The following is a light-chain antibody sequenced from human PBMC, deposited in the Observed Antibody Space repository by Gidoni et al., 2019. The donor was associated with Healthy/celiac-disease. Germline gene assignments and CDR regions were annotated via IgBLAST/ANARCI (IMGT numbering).Light chain of an antibody. CDR3: QQSYSTLTWT. CDR2: AAS. J-gene: IGKJ1*01. Sequence: DIQMTQSPSSLSASVGDRVTITCRASQSISSYLNWYQQKPGKAPKLLIYAASSLQSRVPSRFSGSGSGTDVTLTISSLQPEDFATYYCQQSYSTLTWTFGQGTKVEIK. CDR1: QSISSY. V-gene: IGKV1-39*01.